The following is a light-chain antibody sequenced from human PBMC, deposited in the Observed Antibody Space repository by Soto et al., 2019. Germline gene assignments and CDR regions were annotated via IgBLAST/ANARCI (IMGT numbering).Light chain of an antibody. J-gene: IGLJ2*01. Sequence: QSVLTQPPSVSGAPGQRVTISCTGSSSNIGAGYDVHWYQQLPGTAPKRLIYGNSNRPSGVPDRFSGSKSGASASLAITGLQAEDEADYYCQSYGSSLSVVFGGGTKLTVL. V-gene: IGLV1-40*01. CDR2: GNS. CDR3: QSYGSSLSVV. CDR1: SSNIGAGYD.